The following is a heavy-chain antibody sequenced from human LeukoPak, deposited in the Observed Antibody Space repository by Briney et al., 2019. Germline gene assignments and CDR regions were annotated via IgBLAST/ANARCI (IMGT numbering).Heavy chain of an antibody. J-gene: IGHJ4*02. CDR3: ARGDDYGDSAYIDY. D-gene: IGHD4-17*01. CDR1: GFTLSDYY. CDR2: ISSSSSYP. Sequence: GGTLRLSCAAPGFTLSDYYMSWIRQAPGKGQERVSYISSSSSYPNYADSVKGRFTISRDNAKNSLYLQMNSLRAEDTAVYYCARGDDYGDSAYIDYWGQGTLVTVSS. V-gene: IGHV3-11*05.